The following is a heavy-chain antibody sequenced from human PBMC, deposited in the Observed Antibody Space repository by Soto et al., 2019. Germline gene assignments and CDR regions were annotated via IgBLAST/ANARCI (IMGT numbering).Heavy chain of an antibody. CDR1: GFSFRTYG. D-gene: IGHD1-1*01. Sequence: PVGSLRLSCAVSGFSFRTYGFHWVRQPPGKGLEWVAVISPKGLSDSVEGRFTISRDNSKDTLYLQMNNLRAEDTAVYYCARDDAFGNENAFDLWGQGTMVTVSS. CDR3: ARDDAFGNENAFDL. CDR2: ISPK. V-gene: IGHV3-33*01. J-gene: IGHJ3*01.